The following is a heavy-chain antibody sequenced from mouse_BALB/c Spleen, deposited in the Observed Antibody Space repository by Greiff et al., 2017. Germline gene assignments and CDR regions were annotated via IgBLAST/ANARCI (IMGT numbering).Heavy chain of an antibody. Sequence: QVQLQQSGAELAKPGASVKMSCKASGYTFTSYWMHWVKQRPGQGLEWIGYINPSTGYTEYNQKFKDKATLTADKSSSTAYIQLSSLTSEDSAVYYCARRRYGNYYFDYWGQGTTLTVSS. V-gene: IGHV1-7*01. J-gene: IGHJ2*01. CDR2: INPSTGYT. CDR1: GYTFTSYW. D-gene: IGHD2-10*02. CDR3: ARRRYGNYYFDY.